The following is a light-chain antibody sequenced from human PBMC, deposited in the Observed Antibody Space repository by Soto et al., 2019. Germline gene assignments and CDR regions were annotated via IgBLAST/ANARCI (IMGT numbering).Light chain of an antibody. J-gene: IGKJ3*01. Sequence: EIVLKQSPGTLSLSPGERATLSCRASQSVRSSYLAWYQQKPGQAPRLLIYGASSRATGIPDRFSGSGSGTDFTLTISLLKPEDFAVYFCQQFSTFPPTFVPGTKVDIK. CDR2: GAS. CDR1: QSVRSSY. V-gene: IGKV3-20*01. CDR3: QQFSTFPPT.